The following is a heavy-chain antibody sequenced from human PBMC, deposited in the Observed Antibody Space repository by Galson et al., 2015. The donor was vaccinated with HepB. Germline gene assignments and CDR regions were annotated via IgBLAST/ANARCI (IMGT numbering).Heavy chain of an antibody. D-gene: IGHD2-15*01. CDR1: GYSFTSYW. Sequence: QSGAEVKKPGETLRISCKGSGYSFTSYWISWVRQMPGKGLEWMGRIDPSDSYTNYSPSFQGHVTISADKSISTAYLQWSSLKASDTAMYYCARLPTTRYCSGGSCYDYYYYGMDVWGQGTTVTVSS. CDR3: ARLPTTRYCSGGSCYDYYYYGMDV. J-gene: IGHJ6*02. CDR2: IDPSDSYT. V-gene: IGHV5-10-1*01.